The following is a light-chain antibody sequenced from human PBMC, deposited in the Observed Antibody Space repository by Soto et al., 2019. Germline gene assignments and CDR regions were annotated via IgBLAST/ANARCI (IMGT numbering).Light chain of an antibody. CDR2: AAS. CDR3: QQIKSYPIT. CDR1: QATSNY. V-gene: IGKV1-9*01. Sequence: DIQLTQSPSFLSASVGDRVTITCRASQATSNYLAWYQQKPGKAPKLLIYAASTLQSGVPSRFSGSGSGTEFTLTISSLQPEDSAIYCCQQIKSYPITFGQGTRLEIK. J-gene: IGKJ5*01.